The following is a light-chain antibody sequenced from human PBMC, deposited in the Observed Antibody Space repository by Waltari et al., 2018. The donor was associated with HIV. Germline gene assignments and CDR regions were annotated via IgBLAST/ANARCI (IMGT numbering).Light chain of an antibody. Sequence: QSALTQPPSASGSPGQSVTISCTGTSNNVGGYNYVSWYQQHPGKAPKLMIYEVSKRPSGVPDRFSGSKSGNTASLTVSRLQAEDEADYYCSSYAGSNNWVFGGGTKLTVL. CDR2: EVS. J-gene: IGLJ3*02. V-gene: IGLV2-8*01. CDR3: SSYAGSNNWV. CDR1: SNNVGGYNY.